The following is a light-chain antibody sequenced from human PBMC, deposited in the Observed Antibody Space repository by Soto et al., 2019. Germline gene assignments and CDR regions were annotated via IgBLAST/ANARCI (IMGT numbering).Light chain of an antibody. CDR3: QSYDSSLSGVV. CDR1: SSNIGAVYD. Sequence: QSALTQPPSVSGAPGQRVTISCTGSSSNIGAVYDVHWYRQLPGTAPKLLIYGNSNRPSGVPDRFSGSKSGTSASLAITGLQAKDEADYYCQSYDSSLSGVVFGGGTKLTVL. CDR2: GNS. V-gene: IGLV1-40*01. J-gene: IGLJ2*01.